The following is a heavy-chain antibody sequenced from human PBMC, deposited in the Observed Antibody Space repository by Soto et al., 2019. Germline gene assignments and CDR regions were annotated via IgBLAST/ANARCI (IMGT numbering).Heavy chain of an antibody. CDR2: ISYDGSNK. D-gene: IGHD3-22*01. V-gene: IGHV3-30*18. CDR1: GFTFSSYG. CDR3: AKGYDSSGYYHFDY. J-gene: IGHJ4*02. Sequence: QVQLVESGGGVVQPGRSLRLSCAASGFTFSSYGMHWVRQAPGKGLEWVAVISYDGSNKYYADSVKGRFTISRDNSKNTLYLQMNSLRAEVTAVYYCAKGYDSSGYYHFDYWGQGTLVTVSS.